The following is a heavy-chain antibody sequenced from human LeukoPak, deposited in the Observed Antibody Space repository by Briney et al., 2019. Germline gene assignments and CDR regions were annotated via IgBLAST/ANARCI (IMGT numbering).Heavy chain of an antibody. CDR1: GYSFTSYW. CDR2: IYPGDSDT. D-gene: IGHD3-22*01. V-gene: IGHV5-51*01. Sequence: AGESLKISCKGSGYSFTSYWIGWVRQMPGKGLEWMGIIYPGDSDTRYSPSFQGQVTISADKSISTAYLQWSSLKASDTAMYYCARQGENYDSSGYSYNWFDPWGQGTLVTVSS. CDR3: ARQGENYDSSGYSYNWFDP. J-gene: IGHJ5*02.